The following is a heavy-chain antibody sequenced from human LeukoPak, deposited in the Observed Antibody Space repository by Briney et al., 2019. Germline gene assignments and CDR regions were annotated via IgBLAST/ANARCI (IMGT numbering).Heavy chain of an antibody. V-gene: IGHV3-21*01. CDR2: ITSSSGYI. CDR3: ARGVGSNWAFDY. CDR1: GFPFSNYK. D-gene: IGHD1-26*01. Sequence: PGGSLRLSCAASGFPFSNYKMNWVRQAPGKGLEWVSSITSSSGYIYYADSVKGRFTISRDNAKNSLYLQMNSLRADDTAVYSCARGVGSNWAFDYWGPGTLVTVSS. J-gene: IGHJ4*02.